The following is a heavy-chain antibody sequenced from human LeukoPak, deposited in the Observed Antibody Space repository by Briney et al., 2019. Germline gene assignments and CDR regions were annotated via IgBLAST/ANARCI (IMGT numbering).Heavy chain of an antibody. V-gene: IGHV4-39*01. D-gene: IGHD6-13*01. CDR2: IYYSGST. Sequence: SETLPFTCTVSGGSISSNSHFWDWIRQSPGKGLEWIGTIYYSGSTYYSPSLKSRVTMSVDTSKNQFSLKLSSVTAPDTAVYYCARHLEYISSWKGYYFDYWGQGTLVTVSS. CDR3: ARHLEYISSWKGYYFDY. CDR1: GGSISSNSHF. J-gene: IGHJ4*02.